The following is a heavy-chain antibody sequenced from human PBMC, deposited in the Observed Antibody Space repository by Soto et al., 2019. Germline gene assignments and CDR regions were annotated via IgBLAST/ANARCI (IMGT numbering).Heavy chain of an antibody. V-gene: IGHV3-30*18. J-gene: IGHJ6*02. CDR1: GFSFSRIG. CDR2: ISYDGSNK. CDR3: AKGAYGLGKGSYYYGMDV. Sequence: PGGSLRLSCAGSGFSFSRIGMHWVRQAPGKGLEWVALISYDGSNKYYADSVKGRFTISRDNSKNRMYLQMNSLRTEDTAAYHCAKGAYGLGKGSYYYGMDVWGQGTTVTVSS. D-gene: IGHD3-10*01.